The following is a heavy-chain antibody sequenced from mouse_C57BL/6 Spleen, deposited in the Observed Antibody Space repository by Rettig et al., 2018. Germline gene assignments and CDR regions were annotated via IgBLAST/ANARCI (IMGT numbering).Heavy chain of an antibody. Sequence: KFKSKATLTVDKSSSTAYMQLSSLTSEDSAVYYCARVPFHYYAMDYWGQGTSVTVSS. J-gene: IGHJ4*01. V-gene: IGHV1-53*01. CDR3: ARVPFHYYAMDY.